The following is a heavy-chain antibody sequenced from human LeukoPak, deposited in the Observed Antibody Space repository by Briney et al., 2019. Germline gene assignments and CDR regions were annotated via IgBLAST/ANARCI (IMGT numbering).Heavy chain of an antibody. D-gene: IGHD3-22*01. CDR2: ISYDGSNK. V-gene: IGHV3-30-3*01. CDR1: GFTLSGYW. J-gene: IGHJ4*02. CDR3: ASYDSSGYYFDY. Sequence: GGPLRLSCAASGFTLSGYWMTWLRQAPGKGLEWVAVISYDGSNKYYADSVKGRFTISRDNSKNTLYLQMNSLRAEDTAVYYCASYDSSGYYFDYWGQGTLVTVSS.